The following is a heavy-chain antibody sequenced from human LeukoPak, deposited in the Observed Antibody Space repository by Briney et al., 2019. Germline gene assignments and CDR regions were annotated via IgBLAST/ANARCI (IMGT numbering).Heavy chain of an antibody. CDR3: ARVTGGHPKLLWFGELLGVGDY. V-gene: IGHV1-18*01. CDR1: GYTFTSYG. D-gene: IGHD3-10*01. Sequence: ASVKVSCKASGYTFTSYGISWVRQAPGQGLEWMGWISAYNGNTNYAQKLQGRVTMTPDTSTSTAYMELRSLRSDDTAVYYCARVTGGHPKLLWFGELLGVGDYWGQGTLVTVSS. J-gene: IGHJ4*02. CDR2: ISAYNGNT.